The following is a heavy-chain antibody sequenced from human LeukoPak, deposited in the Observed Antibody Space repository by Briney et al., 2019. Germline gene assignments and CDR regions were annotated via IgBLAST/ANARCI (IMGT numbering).Heavy chain of an antibody. CDR2: IRSSGYPI. CDR3: VRDPDALDY. V-gene: IGHV3-48*02. J-gene: IGHJ4*02. Sequence: GGSLRLSCAASGFTFSGYSMNWVRQAPGKGLEWVAYIRSSGYPIHYADSVKGRFTISRDNARSSVYPQMNSLREEDTAAYYCVRDPDALDYWGQGTLVTVSS. CDR1: GFTFSGYS.